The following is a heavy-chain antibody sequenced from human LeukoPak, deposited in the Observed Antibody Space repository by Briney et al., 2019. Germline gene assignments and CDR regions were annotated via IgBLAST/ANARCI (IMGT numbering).Heavy chain of an antibody. Sequence: GGSLRLSCAASGFTFSSYAMSWVRQAPGKGLEWVSAISGSGGSTYYADSVKGRFTISRDNAKNSLYLQMNSLRAEDTAVYYCARGPGGQQLPPYYFDYWGQGTLVTVSS. CDR2: ISGSGGST. V-gene: IGHV3-23*01. CDR3: ARGPGGQQLPPYYFDY. J-gene: IGHJ4*02. D-gene: IGHD6-13*01. CDR1: GFTFSSYA.